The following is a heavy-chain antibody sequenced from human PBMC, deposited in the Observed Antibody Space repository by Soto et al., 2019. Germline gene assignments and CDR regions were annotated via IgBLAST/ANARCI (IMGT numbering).Heavy chain of an antibody. CDR1: GFTFSSYG. V-gene: IGHV3-33*01. CDR2: IWYDGSNK. Sequence: QVQLVESGGGVVQPGRSLRLSCAASGFTFSSYGMHWVRQAPGKGLEWVAVIWYDGSNKYYADSVKGRFTISRDNSKNTLYRQMNSLRAEDTAVYYCARDRQDTAMVRYYYYGMDVWGQGTTVTVSS. CDR3: ARDRQDTAMVRYYYYGMDV. J-gene: IGHJ6*02. D-gene: IGHD5-18*01.